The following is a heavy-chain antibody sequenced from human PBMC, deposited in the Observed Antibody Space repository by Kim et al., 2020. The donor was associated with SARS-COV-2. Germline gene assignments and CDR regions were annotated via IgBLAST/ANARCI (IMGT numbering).Heavy chain of an antibody. Sequence: ASVKVSCKASGYTFRRHWMHWVRQAPGQGLEWMGIINANDGVTGYAQTLQGRLTLTRDTSTSTVYMELSTLRSEDTAVYYCARDVSSDNSWWFDTWGQGSLVTVSS. CDR3: ARDVSSDNSWWFDT. CDR1: GYTFRRHW. D-gene: IGHD4-4*01. CDR2: INANDGVT. J-gene: IGHJ5*02. V-gene: IGHV1-46*04.